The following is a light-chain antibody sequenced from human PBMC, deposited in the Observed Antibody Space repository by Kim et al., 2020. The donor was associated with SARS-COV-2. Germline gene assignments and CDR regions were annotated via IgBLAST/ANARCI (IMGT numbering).Light chain of an antibody. CDR2: DTG. V-gene: IGLV7-46*01. Sequence: LSLYPSTVAVTSAHFPYGFQQKTGPAPRTLIYDTGNRRSRTPARFSGSLLGGKAALTLSAAQAEDEADYYCLLSYSDSRVFGGGTQPTVL. J-gene: IGLJ2*01. CDR3: LLSYSDSRV. CDR1: TVAVTSAHF.